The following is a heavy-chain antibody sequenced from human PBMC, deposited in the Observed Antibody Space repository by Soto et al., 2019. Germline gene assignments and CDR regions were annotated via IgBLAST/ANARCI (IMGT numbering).Heavy chain of an antibody. J-gene: IGHJ4*02. V-gene: IGHV2-5*02. Sequence: QNTLKESGPTLVKPTQTVTLTCTFSGLSLSTAVGVGWIRQPPGKALEWLVVIYRDDDKRYSPSLKSRLTITKDTSKNQVVLTMTNMDPVDTATYYCAHINVYDPYFDYWGRGTLVTVSS. CDR2: IYRDDDK. D-gene: IGHD5-12*01. CDR3: AHINVYDPYFDY. CDR1: GLSLSTAVG.